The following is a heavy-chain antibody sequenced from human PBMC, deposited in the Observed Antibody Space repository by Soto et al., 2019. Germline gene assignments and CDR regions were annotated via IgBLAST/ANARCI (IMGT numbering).Heavy chain of an antibody. CDR1: GFTFSSYS. V-gene: IGHV3-48*01. Sequence: GGSLRLSCAASGFTFSSYSMNWVRQAPGKGLEWVSYISSSSSTIYYADSVKGRFTISRDNAKNSLYLQMNSLRAEDTAVYYCARDFIPRAFDIWGQGTMVTVSS. D-gene: IGHD3-16*02. J-gene: IGHJ3*02. CDR2: ISSSSSTI. CDR3: ARDFIPRAFDI.